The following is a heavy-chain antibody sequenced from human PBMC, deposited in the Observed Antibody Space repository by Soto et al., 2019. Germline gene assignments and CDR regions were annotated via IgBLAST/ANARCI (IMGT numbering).Heavy chain of an antibody. CDR1: GGSITSSSYY. CDR2: IYYSGST. V-gene: IGHV4-39*01. CDR3: ARPPTASLDAFEI. J-gene: IGHJ3*02. Sequence: QLQLQESGPGLVKPSETLSLTCTVSGGSITSSSYYWGWIRQPPGKGLEWIGSIYYSGSTYYNPSLKSRVTISVDTSKSQFSLKLNSVTAADTSVYYCARPPTASLDAFEIWRQGSMVTVSS.